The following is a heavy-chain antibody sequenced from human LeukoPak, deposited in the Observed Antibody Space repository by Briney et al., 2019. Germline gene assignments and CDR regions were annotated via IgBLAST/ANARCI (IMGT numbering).Heavy chain of an antibody. CDR3: ARDGGSGSYPNWFDP. V-gene: IGHV1-69*13. CDR2: IIPIFGTA. D-gene: IGHD3-10*01. Sequence: AAVKVSCKASGATFSSYAISWLRQPPAQGLEWMGGIIPIFGTANYAQKFQGRVTITADESTSTAYMELSSLRSEDTAVYYCARDGGSGSYPNWFDPWGQGTLVTVSS. J-gene: IGHJ5*02. CDR1: GATFSSYA.